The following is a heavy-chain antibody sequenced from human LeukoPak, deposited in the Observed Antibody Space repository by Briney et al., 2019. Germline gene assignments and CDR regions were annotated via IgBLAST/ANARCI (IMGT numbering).Heavy chain of an antibody. V-gene: IGHV4-59*01. D-gene: IGHD3-9*01. CDR3: ARALPYDILSSYYFDY. J-gene: IGHJ4*02. CDR1: GGSISSYY. Sequence: SETLSLTCTVSGGSISSYYWSWIRQPPGKGLEWIGYIYYSGSTNYNPSLKSRVTISVDTSKNQFSLKLSSVTAADTAVYYCARALPYDILSSYYFDYWGQGTLVTVSS. CDR2: IYYSGST.